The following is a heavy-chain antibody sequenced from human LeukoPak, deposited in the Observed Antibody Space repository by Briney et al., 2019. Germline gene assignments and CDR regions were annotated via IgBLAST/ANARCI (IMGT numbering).Heavy chain of an antibody. CDR2: INHSGST. CDR1: GGSFSGYY. V-gene: IGHV4-34*01. J-gene: IGHJ4*02. Sequence: SETLSLTCAVYGGSFSGYYWSWIRQPPGKGLEWIGEINHSGSTNYNPSLKSRVTISVDTSKNQFSLKLSSVTAADAAVYYCARKGSGLRPWGQETLVTVSS. D-gene: IGHD6-19*01. CDR3: ARKGSGLRP.